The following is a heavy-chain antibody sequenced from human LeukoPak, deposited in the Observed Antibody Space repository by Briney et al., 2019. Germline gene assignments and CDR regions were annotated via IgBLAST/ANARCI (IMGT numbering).Heavy chain of an antibody. Sequence: PSETLSLTCAVYGGSFSNYYWSWIRQPPGKGLEWIGEINHSGSTSYNPSLKSRVTMSVDTSKNQFSLKLSPVTAADTAVYYCARVDLAYCGGDCFDYWGQGTLVTVSS. CDR1: GGSFSNYY. CDR2: INHSGST. V-gene: IGHV4-34*01. J-gene: IGHJ4*02. D-gene: IGHD2-21*02. CDR3: ARVDLAYCGGDCFDY.